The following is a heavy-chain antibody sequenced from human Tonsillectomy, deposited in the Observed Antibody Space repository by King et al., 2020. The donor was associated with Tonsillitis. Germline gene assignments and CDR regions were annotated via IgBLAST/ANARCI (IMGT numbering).Heavy chain of an antibody. V-gene: IGHV3-30*18. CDR3: AKEPPAARPHYPNY. J-gene: IGHJ4*02. D-gene: IGHD6-6*01. Sequence: VQLVESGGGVVQPGRSLRLSCVASGLTFSRYAMHWVRQAPGKGLEWVAVISYDGRNKYYADSVKGRFTISRDNSKNTLYLQMNSMRAEDTAVYYCAKEPPAARPHYPNYWGQGTLVTVPS. CDR1: GLTFSRYA. CDR2: ISYDGRNK.